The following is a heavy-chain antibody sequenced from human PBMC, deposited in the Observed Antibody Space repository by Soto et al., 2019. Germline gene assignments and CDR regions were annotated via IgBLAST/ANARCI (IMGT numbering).Heavy chain of an antibody. Sequence: GASVKVSCKASGYTFTCYGICCARQSPGQGLEWMGWISAYNGNTNYAQKLQGRVTMTTDTSTSTVYMELRSLRSDDTAVYYCARDYDYGAATDAFDIWGQGTMVTVSS. V-gene: IGHV1-18*01. CDR1: GYTFTCYG. J-gene: IGHJ3*02. D-gene: IGHD4-17*01. CDR2: ISAYNGNT. CDR3: ARDYDYGAATDAFDI.